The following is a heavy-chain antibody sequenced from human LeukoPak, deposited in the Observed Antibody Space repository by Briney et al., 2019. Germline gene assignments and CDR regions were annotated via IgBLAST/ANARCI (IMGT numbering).Heavy chain of an antibody. D-gene: IGHD1-26*01. Sequence: SETLSLTCAVSGGSISSGGYSWSWIRQPPGKGLEWIGYIYHSGSTYYNPSLKSRVTISVDRSKNQFSLKLSSVTAADTAVYYCARGPRSYMVDYWGRGTLVTVSS. CDR3: ARGPRSYMVDY. J-gene: IGHJ4*02. CDR2: IYHSGST. CDR1: GGSISSGGYS. V-gene: IGHV4-30-2*01.